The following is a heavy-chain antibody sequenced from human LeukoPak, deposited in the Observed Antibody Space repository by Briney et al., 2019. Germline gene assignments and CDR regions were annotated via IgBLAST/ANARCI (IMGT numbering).Heavy chain of an antibody. J-gene: IGHJ4*02. CDR1: GGSISSGSYY. CDR3: ARPLTRNSSGRDFDS. CDR2: VYYSGIA. V-gene: IGHV4-39*01. Sequence: SETLSLTCTVSGGSISSGSYYWGWIRQPPGKGLEWIGSVYYSGIAYYSPSLKSRVTISVDTSNNQFSLKLSSVTAADTAIYYCARPLTRNSSGRDFDSWGQGTLVTVSS. D-gene: IGHD6-19*01.